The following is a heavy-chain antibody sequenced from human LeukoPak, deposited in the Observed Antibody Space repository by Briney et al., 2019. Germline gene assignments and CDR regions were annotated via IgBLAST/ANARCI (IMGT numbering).Heavy chain of an antibody. V-gene: IGHV4-4*07. Sequence: SETLSLTCTVSGGSISSYYWSWIRQLAGKGLEWIGRIYTSGSTNYNPSLKSRVTMSVDTSKNQFSLKLSSVTAADTAVYYCARDRYLGYSYGYIGNWFDPWGQGTLVTVSS. J-gene: IGHJ5*02. CDR2: IYTSGST. CDR3: ARDRYLGYSYGYIGNWFDP. CDR1: GGSISSYY. D-gene: IGHD5-18*01.